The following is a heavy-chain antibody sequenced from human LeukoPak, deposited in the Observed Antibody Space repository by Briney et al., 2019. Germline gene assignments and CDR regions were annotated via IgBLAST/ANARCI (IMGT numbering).Heavy chain of an antibody. CDR2: INPDGGNT. D-gene: IGHD5-24*01. CDR3: AGIRDGYNDAYDI. V-gene: IGHV1-46*01. Sequence: GASVKVSCKASGYTFTNSYIHWVRQAPGQVLEWMGLINPDGGNTNYAQNFQGRATLTRDTSTSTVYMELSSLRSEDTAIYYCAGIRDGYNDAYDIWGQGTVVTVPS. CDR1: GYTFTNSY. J-gene: IGHJ3*02.